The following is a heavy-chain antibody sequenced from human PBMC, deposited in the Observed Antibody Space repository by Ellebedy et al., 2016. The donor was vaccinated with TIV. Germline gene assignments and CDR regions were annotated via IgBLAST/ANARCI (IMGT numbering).Heavy chain of an antibody. CDR3: ARAGTAITLVRGGFLAY. CDR2: INPNSGGT. V-gene: IGHV1-2*02. J-gene: IGHJ4*02. D-gene: IGHD3-10*01. CDR1: GYSFSNYY. Sequence: AASVKVSCKASGYSFSNYYINWVRQAPGQGLEWMGWINPNSGGTNYAQKFQGRVTMTRDTSISPAYMELTWLRSDDTAVYYCARAGTAITLVRGGFLAYWGQGTLVAVSS.